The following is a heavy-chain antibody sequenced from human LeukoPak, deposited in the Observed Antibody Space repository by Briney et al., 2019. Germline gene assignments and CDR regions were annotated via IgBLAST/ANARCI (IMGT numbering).Heavy chain of an antibody. CDR2: ISAYNGNT. V-gene: IGHV1-18*01. D-gene: IGHD5-24*01. J-gene: IGHJ3*02. CDR3: ARGLQENLAWLKAFSAFDI. Sequence: EASVKVSCKASGYTFTSYGISWVRQAPGQGLEWMGWISAYNGNTNYAQKLQGRVTMTTDTSTNTAYMELRSLGSDDTAVYYCARGLQENLAWLKAFSAFDIWGQGTMVTVSS. CDR1: GYTFTSYG.